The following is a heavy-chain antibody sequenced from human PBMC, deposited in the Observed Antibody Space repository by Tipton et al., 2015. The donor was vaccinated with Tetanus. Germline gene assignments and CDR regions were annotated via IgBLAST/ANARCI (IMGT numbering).Heavy chain of an antibody. CDR2: IYYNGNT. J-gene: IGHJ5*02. CDR3: ARSAVNWFDP. CDR1: GGSLSSGTFY. V-gene: IGHV4-39*01. Sequence: TLSLTCTISGGSLSSGTFYWDWIRQPPGKGVEWIGNIYYNGNTLQNPSLKSRVTLSLDKSKNQFSLKLRSVTAADTAVYYCARSAVNWFDPWGQGTLVTVSS.